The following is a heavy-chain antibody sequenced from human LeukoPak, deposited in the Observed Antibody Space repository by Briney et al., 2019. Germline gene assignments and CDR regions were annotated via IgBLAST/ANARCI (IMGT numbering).Heavy chain of an antibody. D-gene: IGHD3-10*01. CDR2: IYYSGNT. V-gene: IGHV4-59*08. CDR1: GGSITNYY. CDR3: ARSSGDL. J-gene: IGHJ5*02. Sequence: PSETLSLTCTVPGGSITNYYWGWIRQPPGKGLEWMGYIYYSGNTKYNPSLKSRVTISADTSKNQFSLKVSSVTASDTAVYYCARSSGDLWGQGTLVTVSS.